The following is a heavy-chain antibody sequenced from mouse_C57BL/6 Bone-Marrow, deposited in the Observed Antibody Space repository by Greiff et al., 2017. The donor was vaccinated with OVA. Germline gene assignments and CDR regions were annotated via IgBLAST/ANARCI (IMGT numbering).Heavy chain of an antibody. CDR3: ARDRGTTVVPYYFDY. Sequence: EVKLMESGGGLVKPGGSLKLSCAASGFTFSSYAMSWVRQTPEKRLEWVATISDGGSYTYYPDNVKGRFTISRDNAKNNLYLQMSHLKSEDTAMYYCARDRGTTVVPYYFDYWGQGTTLTVSS. D-gene: IGHD1-1*01. V-gene: IGHV5-4*01. J-gene: IGHJ2*01. CDR2: ISDGGSYT. CDR1: GFTFSSYA.